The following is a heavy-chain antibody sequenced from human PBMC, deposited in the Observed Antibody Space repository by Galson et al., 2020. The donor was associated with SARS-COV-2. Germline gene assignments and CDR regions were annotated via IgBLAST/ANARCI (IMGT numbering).Heavy chain of an antibody. CDR2: IWYDGSNK. J-gene: IGHJ4*02. Sequence: GGSLRLSCAASGFTFSSYGMQWVRQAPGKGLEWVAVIWYDGSNKYYADSVKGRFTISRDNSKNTLYLQMNSLRAEDTAVYYCARSPGDLEYYYDSSGSNDGLDYWGQGTLVTVSS. V-gene: IGHV3-33*01. CDR3: ARSPGDLEYYYDSSGSNDGLDY. CDR1: GFTFSSYG. D-gene: IGHD3-22*01.